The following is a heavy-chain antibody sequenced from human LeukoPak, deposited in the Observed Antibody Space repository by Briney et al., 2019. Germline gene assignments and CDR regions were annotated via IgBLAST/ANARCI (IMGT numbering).Heavy chain of an antibody. V-gene: IGHV4-39*01. Sequence: PSETLSLTCTVSGGSISSSSDYWGWIRQAPGKGLEWIGSIYYHENTYYNSSLKSRVTISVDTSKNQFSLKLSSVTAADTAVYWCARGAFGVLLSAFDIWGQGTMVTVSS. D-gene: IGHD3-3*01. CDR3: ARGAFGVLLSAFDI. J-gene: IGHJ3*02. CDR2: IYYHENT. CDR1: GGSISSSSDY.